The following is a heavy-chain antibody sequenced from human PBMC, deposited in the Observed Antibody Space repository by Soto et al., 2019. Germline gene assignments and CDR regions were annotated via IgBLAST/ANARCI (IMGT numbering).Heavy chain of an antibody. D-gene: IGHD2-15*01. Sequence: TLSLTCTVSGGSISSGDYYWSWIRQPPGKALEWIGHIYYSGSTYYNPSLKSRVTISVDTSKNQFSLKLSSVTAADTAVYYCARHLTYCSAGSCYSDFPYYGMDVWGQGTTVTVSS. CDR2: IYYSGST. V-gene: IGHV4-30-4*01. J-gene: IGHJ6*02. CDR1: GGSISSGDYY. CDR3: ARHLTYCSAGSCYSDFPYYGMDV.